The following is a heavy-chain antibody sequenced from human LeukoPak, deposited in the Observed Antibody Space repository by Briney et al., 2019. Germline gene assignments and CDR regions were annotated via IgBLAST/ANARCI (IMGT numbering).Heavy chain of an antibody. CDR3: TTDHNGGIAAAESVDY. D-gene: IGHD6-13*01. Sequence: PGGSLRLSCAASGFTFSNAWMSWVRQAPGKGPEWVGRIKSKTDGGTTDYAAPVKGRFTISRDDSKNTLYLQMNSLKTEDTAVYYCTTDHNGGIAAAESVDYWGQGTLVTVSS. CDR2: IKSKTDGGTT. J-gene: IGHJ4*02. CDR1: GFTFSNAW. V-gene: IGHV3-15*01.